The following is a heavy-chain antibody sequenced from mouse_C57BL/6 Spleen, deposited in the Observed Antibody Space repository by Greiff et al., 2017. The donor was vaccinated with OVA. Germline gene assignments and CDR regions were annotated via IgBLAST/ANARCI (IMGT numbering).Heavy chain of an antibody. CDR1: GYTFTSYG. J-gene: IGHJ2*01. CDR3: ARSGSMIVRYYFDY. Sequence: EVQLQQSGAELVRPGSSVKMSCKTSGYTFTSYGINWVKQRPGQGLEWIGYIYTGNGYTEYNEKFKGKATLTSDTSSSTAYMQLSSLTSEDSAIFVCARSGSMIVRYYFDYWGQGTTLTVSS. V-gene: IGHV1-58*01. D-gene: IGHD2-3*01. CDR2: IYTGNGYT.